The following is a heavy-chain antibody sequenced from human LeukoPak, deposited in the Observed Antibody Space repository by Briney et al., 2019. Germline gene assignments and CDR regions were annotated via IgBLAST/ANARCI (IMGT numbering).Heavy chain of an antibody. V-gene: IGHV4-4*02. CDR1: GGSITSTNY. CDR2: IYYSGST. J-gene: IGHJ4*02. CDR3: ASTVAVAATGGYFDY. D-gene: IGHD6-19*01. Sequence: SGTLSLTCGVSGGSITSTNYWTWVRQPPGKGLEWIGYIYYSGSTNYNPSLKSRVTISVDTSKNQFSLKLSSVTAADTAVYYCASTVAVAATGGYFDYWGQGTLVTVSS.